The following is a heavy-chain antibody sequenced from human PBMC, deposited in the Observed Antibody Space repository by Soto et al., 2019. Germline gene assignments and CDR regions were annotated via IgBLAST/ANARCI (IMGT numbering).Heavy chain of an antibody. CDR2: IYHSGST. CDR3: ARLRFLGGYYYGMDV. CDR1: GGSISSSNW. D-gene: IGHD3-3*01. J-gene: IGHJ6*02. V-gene: IGHV4-4*02. Sequence: LSLTCAVSGGSISSSNWWSWVRQPPGKGLEWIGEIYHSGSTNYNPSLKSRVTISVDKSKNQFSLKLSSVTAADTAVYYCARLRFLGGYYYGMDVWGQGTTVTVSS.